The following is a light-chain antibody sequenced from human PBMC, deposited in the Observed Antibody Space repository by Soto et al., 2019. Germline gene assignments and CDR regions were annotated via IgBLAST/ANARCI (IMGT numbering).Light chain of an antibody. J-gene: IGKJ1*01. CDR2: DAS. CDR1: QSVRSF. CDR3: QQRSNWPRT. Sequence: EIVLTQSPATLSLSPVERATLSCRASQSVRSFLAWYQQKPGQAPRLLIYDASNRATGVPGRFSGSGSGTDFTLTISSLEPEDFAVYYCQQRSNWPRTFGQGTKVDIK. V-gene: IGKV3-11*01.